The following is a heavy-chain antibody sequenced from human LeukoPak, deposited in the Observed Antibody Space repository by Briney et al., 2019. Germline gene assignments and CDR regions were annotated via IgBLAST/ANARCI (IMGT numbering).Heavy chain of an antibody. D-gene: IGHD3-10*01. Sequence: GGSLRLSCAASGFTFSSYEMNWVRQAPGKGLERVSYISSSGSTIYYADSVKGRFTISRDNAKNSLYLQMNSLRAEDTAVYYCARDYYGSGSYYNAGMDVWGKGTTVTVSS. CDR3: ARDYYGSGSYYNAGMDV. CDR2: ISSSGSTI. V-gene: IGHV3-48*03. CDR1: GFTFSSYE. J-gene: IGHJ6*04.